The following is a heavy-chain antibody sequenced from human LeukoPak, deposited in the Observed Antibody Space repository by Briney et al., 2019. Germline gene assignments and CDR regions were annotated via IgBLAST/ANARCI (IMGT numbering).Heavy chain of an antibody. CDR2: INPNSGDT. V-gene: IGHV1-2*02. CDR3: SRAADVVLVPPSDD. D-gene: IGHD2-8*02. J-gene: IGHJ4*02. Sequence: ASVKVSGTASGYTFIGYFKHWVRQAPGQGLEWMGWINPNSGDTNYAQKFKGRVTMTRDTSISAAYMELSSLRFDDTAVYYCSRAADVVLVPPSDDWGQGTLVTVSS. CDR1: GYTFIGYF.